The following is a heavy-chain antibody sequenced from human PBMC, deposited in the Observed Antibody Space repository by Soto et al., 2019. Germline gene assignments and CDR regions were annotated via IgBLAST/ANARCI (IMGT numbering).Heavy chain of an antibody. CDR3: ARDRRDRVSYGMDV. V-gene: IGHV3-30-3*01. D-gene: IGHD2-21*01. Sequence: GGSLRLSCAASGFTFSSYAMHWVRQAPGKGLEWVAVISYDGSNKYYADSVKGRFTISRDNSKNTLYLQMNSLRAEDTAVYYCARDRRDRVSYGMDVWGQGTTVTVSS. J-gene: IGHJ6*02. CDR1: GFTFSSYA. CDR2: ISYDGSNK.